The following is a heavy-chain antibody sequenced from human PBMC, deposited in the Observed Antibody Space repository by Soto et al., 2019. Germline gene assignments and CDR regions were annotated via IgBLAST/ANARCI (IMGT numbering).Heavy chain of an antibody. Sequence: PSETLSLTCTVSGGSISSYYWTWIRQPPGKGLEWIGYIYYSGSTYYNPSLKSRVTISVDTSKNQFSLRLNSVTAEDTAVYYCASEDYGSGSPRYYGMDVWGQGTTVTVSS. J-gene: IGHJ6*02. D-gene: IGHD3-10*01. V-gene: IGHV4-59*01. CDR3: ASEDYGSGSPRYYGMDV. CDR1: GGSISSYY. CDR2: IYYSGST.